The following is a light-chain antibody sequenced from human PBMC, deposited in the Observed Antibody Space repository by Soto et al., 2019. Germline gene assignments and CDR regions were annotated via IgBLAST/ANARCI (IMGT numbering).Light chain of an antibody. CDR3: QQYGSSPWT. CDR2: GAS. J-gene: IGKJ1*01. CDR1: RSVSSSY. Sequence: EIVLTQSPGTLSLSPGERATLSCRASRSVSSSYLAWYQQKPGQAPRPLIYGASSRAIGIPDRFSGSGSGTDFTLTISRLEPEDFAVYYCQQYGSSPWTF. V-gene: IGKV3-20*01.